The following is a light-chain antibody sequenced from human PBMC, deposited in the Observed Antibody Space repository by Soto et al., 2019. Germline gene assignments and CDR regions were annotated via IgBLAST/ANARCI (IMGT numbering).Light chain of an antibody. CDR1: QGIDSS. CDR2: KTS. V-gene: IGKV1-5*03. J-gene: IGKJ1*01. CDR3: HQYNSYWT. Sequence: ILLTPSPSSLSASVGDRVTITFRASQGIDSSFAWYQQKPGKAPKLLIYKTSILENGVPSRFSGSGSGTEFTLSISSLQPDDFATYYCHQYNSYWTFGQGTKVDIK.